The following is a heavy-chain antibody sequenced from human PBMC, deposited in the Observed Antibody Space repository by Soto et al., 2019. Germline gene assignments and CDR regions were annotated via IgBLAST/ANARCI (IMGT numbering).Heavy chain of an antibody. CDR3: ARTGAGDTIFGVVTSDGYGMDV. CDR2: ITSNGNNK. V-gene: IGHV3-74*03. Sequence: GGSLRLSCVASGFTFSGYWMHWVRQAPGKGLVWVSLITSNGNNKKYADSVKGRFTISRDNSKNTLYLQMNSLRAEDTAVYYCARTGAGDTIFGVVTSDGYGMDVWGQGTTVTVSS. CDR1: GFTFSGYW. D-gene: IGHD3-3*01. J-gene: IGHJ6*02.